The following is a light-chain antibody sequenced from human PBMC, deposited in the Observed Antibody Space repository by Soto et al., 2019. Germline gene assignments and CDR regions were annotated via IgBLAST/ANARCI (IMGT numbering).Light chain of an antibody. CDR2: GAS. V-gene: IGKV3-20*01. CDR3: QQYGSSPPT. J-gene: IGKJ1*01. CDR1: QSVSSSY. Sequence: EIVLTQYPGTLSLSPGERATLSCRASQSVSSSYLAWYQQKPGQAPSLLIYGASSRATGIPDRFSGSGSGTDFTLTIRRLEPEDVAVYYCQQYGSSPPTFGQGTKVEIK.